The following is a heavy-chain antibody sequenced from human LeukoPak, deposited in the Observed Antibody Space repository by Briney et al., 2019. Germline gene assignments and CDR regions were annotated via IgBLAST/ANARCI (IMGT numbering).Heavy chain of an antibody. CDR1: GFTVSSNY. CDR3: ASEGSRFLEWLYFDY. D-gene: IGHD3-3*01. CDR2: IYSGGST. J-gene: IGHJ4*02. Sequence: GGSLRLSCAASGFTVSSNYMSWVRQAPGKGLEWVSVIYSGGSTYYADSVKGRFTISRDNSKNTLYLQMNSLRAEDTAVYYCASEGSRFLEWLYFDYWGQGTLVTVSS. V-gene: IGHV3-66*02.